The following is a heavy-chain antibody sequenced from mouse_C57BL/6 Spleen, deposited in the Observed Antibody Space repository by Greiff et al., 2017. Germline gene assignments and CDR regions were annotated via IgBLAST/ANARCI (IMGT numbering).Heavy chain of an antibody. J-gene: IGHJ2*01. CDR2: IYPRSGNT. D-gene: IGHD1-1*01. CDR1: GYTFTSYG. Sequence: QVQLKESGAELARPGASVKLSCKASGYTFTSYGISWVKQRTGQGLEWIGEIYPRSGNTYYNEKFKGKATLTADKSSSTAYMELRSLTSEDSAVYFCARWYYEGYWGQGTTLTVSS. V-gene: IGHV1-81*01. CDR3: ARWYYEGY.